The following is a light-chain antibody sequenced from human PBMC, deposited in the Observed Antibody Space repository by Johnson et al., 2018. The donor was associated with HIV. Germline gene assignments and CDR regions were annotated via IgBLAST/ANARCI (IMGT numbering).Light chain of an antibody. Sequence: QPVLTQPPSVSAAPGQKVTISCSGSSSNIGNNYVSWYQQLPGTAPKLLIFENDKRPSGIPDRFSGSKSGPSATLGITGLQAGDEADYYCGTWDNSLSIGYVFGTGTKVTVL. CDR2: END. CDR3: GTWDNSLSIGYV. J-gene: IGLJ1*01. CDR1: SSNIGNNY. V-gene: IGLV1-51*02.